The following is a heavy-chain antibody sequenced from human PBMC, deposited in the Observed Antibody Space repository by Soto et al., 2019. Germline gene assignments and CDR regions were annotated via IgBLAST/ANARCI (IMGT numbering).Heavy chain of an antibody. CDR3: AKGFWAVAGTRYFDY. CDR1: GFTFSNYA. J-gene: IGHJ4*02. Sequence: VGSLRLSCAASGFTFSNYAMNWVRQAPGKGLEWVSVISGSGGSTYYADSVKGRFTISRDNSKNTLYLPMNSLRAEDTAVHYCAKGFWAVAGTRYFDYWRQGTLVNVSS. D-gene: IGHD6-19*01. V-gene: IGHV3-23*01. CDR2: ISGSGGST.